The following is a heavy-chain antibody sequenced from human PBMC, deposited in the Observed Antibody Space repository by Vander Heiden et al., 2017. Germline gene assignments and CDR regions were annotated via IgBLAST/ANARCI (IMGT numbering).Heavy chain of an antibody. D-gene: IGHD5-12*01. CDR2: INGKCGST. Sequence: EVQLVEAGGGLVRPGGSLRLSCAASGFTFGDYAMNGVRQDSGKGLGWVSGINGKCGSTGYADSGKGRFTISRDNAKNSLYLQMNSLRADDTALYHCARGGVATIDRANLIYWYFDLWGRGTLVTVSS. J-gene: IGHJ2*01. CDR1: GFTFGDYA. V-gene: IGHV3-20*01. CDR3: ARGGVATIDRANLIYWYFDL.